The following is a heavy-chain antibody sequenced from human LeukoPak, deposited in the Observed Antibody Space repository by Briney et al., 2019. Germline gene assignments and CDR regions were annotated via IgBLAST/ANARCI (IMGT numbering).Heavy chain of an antibody. D-gene: IGHD4-11*01. V-gene: IGHV3-21*01. Sequence: GGSLRLSCVASGFTFSSYSMNWVRQAPGKGLEWVSSISSSSSYIYYADSVKGRFTISRDNAKNSLYLQMNSLRAEDTAVYYCARVGPLDYRGNDYWGQGTLVTVSS. CDR3: ARVGPLDYRGNDY. J-gene: IGHJ4*02. CDR1: GFTFSSYS. CDR2: ISSSSSYI.